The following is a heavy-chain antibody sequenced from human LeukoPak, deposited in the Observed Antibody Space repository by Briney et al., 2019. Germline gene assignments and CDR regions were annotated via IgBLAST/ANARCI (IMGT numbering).Heavy chain of an antibody. CDR2: ISGSGGST. CDR1: GFTFSSYA. J-gene: IGHJ4*02. CDR3: AKVAVAGLHSSLYFDY. D-gene: IGHD6-19*01. Sequence: GGSLRLSCAASGFTFSSYAMSWVRQAPGKGLEWVSAISGSGGSTYYADSVKGRFTISRDISKNTLHLQMNSLRAEDTAVYYCAKVAVAGLHSSLYFDYWGQGTLVTVSS. V-gene: IGHV3-23*01.